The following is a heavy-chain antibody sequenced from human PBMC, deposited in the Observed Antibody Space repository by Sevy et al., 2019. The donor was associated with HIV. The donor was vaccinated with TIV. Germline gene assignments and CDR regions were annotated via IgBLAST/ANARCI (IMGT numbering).Heavy chain of an antibody. V-gene: IGHV1-69*13. CDR1: GDTFGNYA. CDR2: IIPVFGSA. D-gene: IGHD5-12*01. J-gene: IGHJ6*02. CDR3: ARSNPDGYNYSYYYGMDV. Sequence: ASVKVSCKASGDTFGNYAIAWVRQAPGQGLEWVGGIIPVFGSANSAQKFQDRVTITADVSTSTAYMELRRLRSEDTAVCYCARSNPDGYNYSYYYGMDVWGQGTTVTVSS.